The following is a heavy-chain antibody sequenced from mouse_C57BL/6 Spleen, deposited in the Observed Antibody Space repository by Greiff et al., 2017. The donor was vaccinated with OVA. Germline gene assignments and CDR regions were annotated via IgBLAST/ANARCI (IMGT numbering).Heavy chain of an antibody. CDR1: GFTFSDAW. CDR3: TRFGSDFYGSSSYFDY. CDR2: IRNKANNPAT. V-gene: IGHV6-6*01. Sequence: EVKLMESGGGLVQPGGSMKLSCAASGFTFSDAWMDWVRQSPEKGLEWVAEIRNKANNPATYYAESVKGRVTISRDDSKSSVYLQMNSLRAEDTGIYYCTRFGSDFYGSSSYFDYWGQGTTLTVSS. J-gene: IGHJ2*01. D-gene: IGHD1-1*01.